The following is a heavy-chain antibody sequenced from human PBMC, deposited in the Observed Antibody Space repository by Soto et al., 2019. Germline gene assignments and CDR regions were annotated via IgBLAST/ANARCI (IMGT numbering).Heavy chain of an antibody. CDR1: VGSFLGYF. Sequence: SVTLSLTCAVYVGSFLGYFWSWIRQPPGKGLEWIGEINHTGSTNYNPSLKSRVTISVDTSKNLFSLKLTSVTAADTAVYYCARAQLGYRYGNYGMDVWGQGTTVT. J-gene: IGHJ6*02. CDR2: INHTGST. V-gene: IGHV4-34*01. D-gene: IGHD5-18*01. CDR3: ARAQLGYRYGNYGMDV.